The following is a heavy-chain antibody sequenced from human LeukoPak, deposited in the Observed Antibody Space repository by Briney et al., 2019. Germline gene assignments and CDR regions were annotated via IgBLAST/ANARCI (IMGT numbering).Heavy chain of an antibody. CDR1: RFTFSTYS. V-gene: IGHV3-21*01. Sequence: KPGGSLRLFCAASRFTFSTYSMNWVRQAPGKGLEWVSSISSSGTYIYSTDSVKGRFTISRDNAKNSLYLQMNSLRAEDTAVYYCARALTVAGTDWYFDLWGRGTLVTVSS. J-gene: IGHJ2*01. D-gene: IGHD6-19*01. CDR3: ARALTVAGTDWYFDL. CDR2: ISSSGTYI.